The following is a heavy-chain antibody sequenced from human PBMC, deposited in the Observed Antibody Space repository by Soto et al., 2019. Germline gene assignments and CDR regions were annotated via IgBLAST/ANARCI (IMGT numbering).Heavy chain of an antibody. D-gene: IGHD6-19*01. CDR3: AHSGSSIAVADKAFDY. CDR1: GFLLSTSGVG. V-gene: IGHV2-5*02. Sequence: QITLKESGPTLVKPTQTLTLTCTFSGFLLSTSGVGVGWIRQPPGKALEWLALIYWDDDKRYSPSLKSRLTITKDTSKNQVVLTMTNMDPVDTATYYCAHSGSSIAVADKAFDYWGQGTLVTVSS. CDR2: IYWDDDK. J-gene: IGHJ4*02.